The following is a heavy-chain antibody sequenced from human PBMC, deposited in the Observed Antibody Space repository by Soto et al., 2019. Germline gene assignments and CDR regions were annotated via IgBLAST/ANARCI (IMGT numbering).Heavy chain of an antibody. V-gene: IGHV3-64*01. CDR3: ARDIPVAGLDF. D-gene: IGHD6-19*01. CDR2: ISSNGGSK. J-gene: IGHJ4*02. Sequence: EVQLVESGGDLGQPGGSLRLSCAASGFTFSIYAMQWVRQAPGKGLEYISFISSNGGSKFYANSVKGRVTISRDNSKNTLYLQMDSLRPEDMGVYFCARDIPVAGLDFWGQGTLVTVSS. CDR1: GFTFSIYA.